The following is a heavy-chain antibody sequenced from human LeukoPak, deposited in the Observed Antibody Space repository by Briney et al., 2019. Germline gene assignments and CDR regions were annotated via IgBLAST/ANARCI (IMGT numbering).Heavy chain of an antibody. CDR3: AKDSSGWPYYFDY. D-gene: IGHD6-19*01. J-gene: IGHJ4*02. Sequence: PGGSLRLSCAASGFTFSSYAMSWVRQAPGKGLEWVSAISGSGGSTYYADSVKGRFTISRDNSKNTLYLQVNSLRAEDTAVYYCAKDSSGWPYYFDYWGQGTLVTVSS. V-gene: IGHV3-23*01. CDR2: ISGSGGST. CDR1: GFTFSSYA.